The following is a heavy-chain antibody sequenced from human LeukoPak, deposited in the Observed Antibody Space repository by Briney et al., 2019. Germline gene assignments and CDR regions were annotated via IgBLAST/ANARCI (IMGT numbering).Heavy chain of an antibody. CDR2: IIPIFGTA. V-gene: IGHV1-69*05. Sequence: SVKVSCKASGGTFSSYAISWVRQAPGQGLEWMGGIIPIFGTANYAQQFQGRVTITTDESTSTAYMELSSLRSEDTAVYYCARGPFSSRRYYYYYYMDVWGKGTTVTASS. D-gene: IGHD6-13*01. CDR3: ARGPFSSRRYYYYYYMDV. CDR1: GGTFSSYA. J-gene: IGHJ6*03.